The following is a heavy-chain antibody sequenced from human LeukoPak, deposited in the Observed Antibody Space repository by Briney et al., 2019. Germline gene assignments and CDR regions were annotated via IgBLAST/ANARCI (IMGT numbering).Heavy chain of an antibody. V-gene: IGHV3-11*01. CDR3: ARDRLPYYDNSGETSPDY. J-gene: IGHJ4*02. D-gene: IGHD3-22*01. Sequence: GGSLRLSCAASGFTFSDYYMSWIRQAPGKGLEWVSYISSSGSTIYYADSVKGRLTVSRDNAKNSLYLQLNSLRAEDTAVYYCARDRLPYYDNSGETSPDYWGQGTLVTVSS. CDR1: GFTFSDYY. CDR2: ISSSGSTI.